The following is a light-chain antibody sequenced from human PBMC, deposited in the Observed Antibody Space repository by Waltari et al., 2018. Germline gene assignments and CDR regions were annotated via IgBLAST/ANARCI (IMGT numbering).Light chain of an antibody. Sequence: EIVFTQSPGTPSFSPGERATLTCRASQSVSSYLAWYQQRPGQAPRLLIYAASSRAPGIPDKCSGSGSGTDFPLAISRVEPEDFAMYYCQQYGSSPRTFGQGTKLEI. J-gene: IGKJ2*01. CDR2: AAS. CDR1: QSVSSY. CDR3: QQYGSSPRT. V-gene: IGKV3-20*01.